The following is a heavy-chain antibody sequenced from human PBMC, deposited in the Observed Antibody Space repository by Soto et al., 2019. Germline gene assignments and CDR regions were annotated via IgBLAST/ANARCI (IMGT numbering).Heavy chain of an antibody. CDR2: IGPESGAT. CDR1: GYTFSGHY. V-gene: IGHV1-2*02. CDR3: ARDHKEAFDI. Sequence: VASVKVSCKTSGYTFSGHYIHWVRQAPQQGPEWMGEIGPESGATRYAEKFRGRVTMTMDTSITTVYMELSNLSPDDTAVYYCARDHKEAFDIWGQGTLVTVSS. J-gene: IGHJ3*02.